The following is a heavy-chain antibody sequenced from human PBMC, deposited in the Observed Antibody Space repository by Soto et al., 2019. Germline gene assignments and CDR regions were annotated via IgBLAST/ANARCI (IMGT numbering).Heavy chain of an antibody. J-gene: IGHJ6*02. D-gene: IGHD3-3*01. CDR1: DFSFNIFA. V-gene: IGHV3-7*01. CDR3: ARDYGFWSGFYRPCGMDV. CDR2: INQHGSEK. Sequence: EVQLVESGGGLVRPGGSLRLSCAASDFSFNIFAMAWVRQAPGRGLEWVANINQHGSEKHYADSVQGRFTISRDNANNLLSLQMDSLTAEDAAVYYCARDYGFWSGFYRPCGMDVWGHGTTVIVSS.